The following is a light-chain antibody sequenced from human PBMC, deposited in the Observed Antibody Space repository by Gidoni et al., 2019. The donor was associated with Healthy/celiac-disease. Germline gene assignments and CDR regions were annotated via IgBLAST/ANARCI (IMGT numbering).Light chain of an antibody. J-gene: IGKJ1*01. CDR2: GAS. CDR3: QQYGSSLWT. Sequence: DIVLTQSPGTLSLSPGESATLSCRASQSVSSSYFAWYQQKPGQAPRLLIYGASSKATGIPDRFSGSGSRTDFTLTISRLEPEDFAVYYCQQYGSSLWTFGQGTKVEIK. V-gene: IGKV3-20*01. CDR1: QSVSSSY.